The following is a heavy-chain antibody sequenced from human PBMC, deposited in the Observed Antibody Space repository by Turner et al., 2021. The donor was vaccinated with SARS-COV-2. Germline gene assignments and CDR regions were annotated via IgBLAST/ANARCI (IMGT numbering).Heavy chain of an antibody. CDR1: GWSFSGYY. CDR2: ISHSGSI. CDR3: ARVNYGGVTVRDYYSYYGMDV. Sequence: QVQLQQWGAGLLKPSETLSLTCAAYGWSFSGYYWSWIRQSPGKGLEWIGEISHSGSITYNPSLKSRVTLSVDRSKIQFSLRLSSVTAADTAVYYCARVNYGGVTVRDYYSYYGMDVWGQGTTVTVS. D-gene: IGHD2-21*02. V-gene: IGHV4-34*01. J-gene: IGHJ6*02.